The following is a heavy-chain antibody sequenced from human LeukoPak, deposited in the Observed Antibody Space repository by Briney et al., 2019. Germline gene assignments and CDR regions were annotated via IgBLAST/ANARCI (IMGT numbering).Heavy chain of an antibody. CDR1: GFTFSRYW. CDR2: INGDGSTT. J-gene: IGHJ1*01. CDR3: ATGNYYDSRGYYTFGH. D-gene: IGHD3-22*01. Sequence: GGSLRLSCAASGFTFSRYWMHWVRQAPGKGLVWVSRINGDGSTTSYADSVKGGFTISRDNAKNTQYLQMNSLRAEDTAVYYCATGNYYDSRGYYTFGHWGQGTLVTVSS. V-gene: IGHV3-74*01.